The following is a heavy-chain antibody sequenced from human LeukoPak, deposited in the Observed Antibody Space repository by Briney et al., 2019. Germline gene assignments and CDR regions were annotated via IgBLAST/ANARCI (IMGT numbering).Heavy chain of an antibody. Sequence: SETLSLTCTVSGGSISSYYWSWIRQPPGKGLEWIGRTYTSGSTNYNPSLKSRVTMSVDTSKNQFSLRLSSVNAADTAVYFCAREGTSGGLNWLDPWGQGTLVTVSS. V-gene: IGHV4-4*07. J-gene: IGHJ5*02. CDR3: AREGTSGGLNWLDP. CDR2: TYTSGST. D-gene: IGHD3-10*01. CDR1: GGSISSYY.